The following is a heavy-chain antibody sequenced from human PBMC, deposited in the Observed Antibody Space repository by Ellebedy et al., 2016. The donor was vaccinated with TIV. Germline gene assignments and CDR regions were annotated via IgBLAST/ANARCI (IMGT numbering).Heavy chain of an antibody. V-gene: IGHV3-23*01. CDR3: ARGGYYYGMDV. CDR1: GFTFGSNA. Sequence: GESLKISCAASGFTFGSNAMGWVRLVPGKGPAWVSAISDDGVRTYYADSVRGRFTISRDNAKNSLYLQMNSLRDEDTAVYYCARGGYYYGMDVWGQGTTVTVSS. CDR2: ISDDGVRT. J-gene: IGHJ6*02.